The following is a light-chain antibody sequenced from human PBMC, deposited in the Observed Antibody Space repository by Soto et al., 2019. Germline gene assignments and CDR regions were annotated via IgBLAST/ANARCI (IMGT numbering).Light chain of an antibody. CDR3: QQRSNSWT. CDR2: DAS. J-gene: IGKJ1*01. V-gene: IGKV3-11*01. CDR1: QSVSSY. Sequence: EIVLTQSPATLSLSPGERATLSCRASQSVSSYLAWYQQKPGQAPRLLIYDASNRATGIPARFSGSGSGTVFTLTISSLDPEDFAVYYCQQRSNSWTFGQGTKVEIK.